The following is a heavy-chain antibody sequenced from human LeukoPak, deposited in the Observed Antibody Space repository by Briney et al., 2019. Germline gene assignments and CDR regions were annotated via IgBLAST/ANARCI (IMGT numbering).Heavy chain of an antibody. D-gene: IGHD2-15*01. CDR1: GDSINSGDYY. V-gene: IGHV4-30-4*01. Sequence: SQTLSLTCSVSGDSINSGDYYWSWIRQPPGKGLEWIGFIYYSGSTYYNPSLKSRVTISVDTSKNQFSLKLSSVTAADTAVYYCARMGRGGGYCSGGSCYEVDYWGQGTLVTVSS. CDR2: IYYSGST. CDR3: ARMGRGGGYCSGGSCYEVDY. J-gene: IGHJ4*02.